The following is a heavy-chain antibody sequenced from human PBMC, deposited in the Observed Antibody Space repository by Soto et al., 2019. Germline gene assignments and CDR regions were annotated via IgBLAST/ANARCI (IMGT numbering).Heavy chain of an antibody. V-gene: IGHV4-39*01. J-gene: IGHJ3*02. CDR2: VYYGGAIFYSGNI. D-gene: IGHD3-3*02. CDR1: GDSISSSNSH. Sequence: SETLSLTCTVSGDSISSSNSHWGWTRHPPGKGLEYIGSVYYGGAIFYSGNIYYNPSLKSRVTISVDTSKNQFSLRLSSVTAADTGVYYCVRYDRINMKPYSPEGFHIWGQGTMVT. CDR3: VRYDRINMKPYSPEGFHI.